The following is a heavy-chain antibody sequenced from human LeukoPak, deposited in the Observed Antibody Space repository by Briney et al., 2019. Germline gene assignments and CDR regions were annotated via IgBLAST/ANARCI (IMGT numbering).Heavy chain of an antibody. D-gene: IGHD2-21*02. V-gene: IGHV4-39*02. CDR1: GGSIGSGYY. Sequence: SETLSLTCTVSGGSIGSGYYWAWIRQPPGKGLEWIGSIHYGGTTHYNPSLQSRVTISADTSKNQFALDLRSVTATDTAVYYCTRDIGDFVSDFWGQGTLVTVSS. CDR2: IHYGGTT. J-gene: IGHJ4*02. CDR3: TRDIGDFVSDF.